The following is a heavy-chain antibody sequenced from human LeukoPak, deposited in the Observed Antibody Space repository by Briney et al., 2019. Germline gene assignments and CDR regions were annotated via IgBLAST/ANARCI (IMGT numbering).Heavy chain of an antibody. CDR2: ISYDGSNK. CDR3: AKEFNRGLPDY. CDR1: GFTFSSYG. J-gene: IGHJ4*02. V-gene: IGHV3-30*18. D-gene: IGHD2-21*01. Sequence: GGSLRLSCAASGFTFSSYGMHWVRQAPGKGLEWVAVISYDGSNKYYADSVKGRFTISRDNSKNTLYLQMSSLRAEDTAVYYCAKEFNRGLPDYWGQGTLVTVPS.